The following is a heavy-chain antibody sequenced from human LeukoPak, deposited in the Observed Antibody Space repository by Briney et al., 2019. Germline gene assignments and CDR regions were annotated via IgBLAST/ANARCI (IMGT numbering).Heavy chain of an antibody. D-gene: IGHD2-15*01. Sequence: ASVKVSCKASGYTFTSYDIKWVRQATGQGLEWMGWMNPNSGNTGYAQKFQGRVTMTRNTSISTAYMELSSLRSEDTAVYYCARVRASKYCSGGSCHYYYYGMDVWGQGTTVTVSS. J-gene: IGHJ6*02. CDR1: GYTFTSYD. CDR2: MNPNSGNT. V-gene: IGHV1-8*01. CDR3: ARVRASKYCSGGSCHYYYYGMDV.